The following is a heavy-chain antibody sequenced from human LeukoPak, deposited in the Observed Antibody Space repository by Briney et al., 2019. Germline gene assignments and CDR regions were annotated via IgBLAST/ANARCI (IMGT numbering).Heavy chain of an antibody. D-gene: IGHD1-26*01. J-gene: IGHJ4*02. Sequence: PSQTLSLTCTVSGGSISSGGYYWSWIRQHPGKGPEWIGYIHHGGSTYYNPSLKSRVSISVDTSMDRFSLNLTSVTAADTAIYFCARVVGDYFDYWGQGTLVTVSS. CDR1: GGSISSGGYY. V-gene: IGHV4-31*03. CDR2: IHHGGST. CDR3: ARVVGDYFDY.